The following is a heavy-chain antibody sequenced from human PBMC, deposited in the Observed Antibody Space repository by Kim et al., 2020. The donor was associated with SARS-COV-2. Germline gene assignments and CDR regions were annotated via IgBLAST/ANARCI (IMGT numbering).Heavy chain of an antibody. Sequence: GGSLRLSCTASGFTFVNYAMCWVRQAPGMGLQWLAYISDTGRTIHYADSLRGRFAISRDNAKNSLSLQINSLRVDDTAVYYCARGKQYEGAPPWWGQGTLVSVSS. J-gene: IGHJ4*02. CDR2: ISDTGRTI. V-gene: IGHV3-48*03. CDR3: ARGKQYEGAPPW. CDR1: GFTFVNYA. D-gene: IGHD4-4*01.